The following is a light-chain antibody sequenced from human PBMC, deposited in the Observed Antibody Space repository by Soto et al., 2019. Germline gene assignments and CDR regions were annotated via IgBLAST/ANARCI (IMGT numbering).Light chain of an antibody. Sequence: DIQMTQSPSSLSASVGDRVTITCQASQDISNHLNWYQQKPGQAPKLLIYDASNLETGVPSRLSGSGSGTEFTFTISALQPEDIATYYCQQYDNLVTFGQGTRLE. V-gene: IGKV1-33*01. CDR2: DAS. J-gene: IGKJ5*01. CDR1: QDISNH. CDR3: QQYDNLVT.